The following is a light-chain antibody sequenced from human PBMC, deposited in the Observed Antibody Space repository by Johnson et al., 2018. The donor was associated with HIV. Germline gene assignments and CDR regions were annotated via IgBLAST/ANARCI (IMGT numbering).Light chain of an antibody. Sequence: QSVLTQPPSVSAAPGQKVTISCSGSSSNIGNNYVSWYQQLPGTAPKLLIYDNNKRPSGIPDRFSGSKSGTSATLGITGLRTGDEADYYCGTWDSSLSAGVFGPGTKVTVL. CDR2: DNN. J-gene: IGLJ1*01. CDR1: SSNIGNNY. V-gene: IGLV1-51*01. CDR3: GTWDSSLSAGV.